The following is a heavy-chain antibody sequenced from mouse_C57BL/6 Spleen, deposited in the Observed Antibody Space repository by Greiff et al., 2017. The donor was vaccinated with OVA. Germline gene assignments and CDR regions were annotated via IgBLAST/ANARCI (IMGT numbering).Heavy chain of an antibody. J-gene: IGHJ4*01. D-gene: IGHD4-1*01. CDR2: IHPNSGST. CDR1: GYTFTSYW. CDR3: ARELTGHAMDD. Sequence: QVQLQQPGAELVKPGASVKLSCKASGYTFTSYWMHWVKQRPGQGLEWIGMIHPNSGSTNYNAKFKSKATLTVDKSSSTAYMQLSSLTSEDSAVYYCARELTGHAMDDWGQGTSVTVSS. V-gene: IGHV1-64*01.